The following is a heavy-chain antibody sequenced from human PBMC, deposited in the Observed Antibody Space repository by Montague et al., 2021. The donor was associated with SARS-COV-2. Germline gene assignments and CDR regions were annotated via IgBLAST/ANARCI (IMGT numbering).Heavy chain of an antibody. J-gene: IGHJ4*02. Sequence: SETLSLTCTVSGGSISNNYWNWLRQSPSKGLEWLGYIYYSGDNANYNPSLESRATISVDTSRKHFSLMLKSVTTADTAVYYCAAYGVTNYLEYWGQGTLVTVSS. V-gene: IGHV4-59*01. D-gene: IGHD4-17*01. CDR1: GGSISNNY. CDR2: IYYSGDNA. CDR3: AAYGVTNYLEY.